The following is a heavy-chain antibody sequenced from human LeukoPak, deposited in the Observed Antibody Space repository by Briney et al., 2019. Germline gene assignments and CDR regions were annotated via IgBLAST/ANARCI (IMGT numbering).Heavy chain of an antibody. Sequence: QPEGSLRLSCAASGFSFSMFWMTWVRQAPGKGPEWVATLSDEGSQKYYLDSGKGRFTSSRDNGKTSVLLQMSSLRAGDSPLYYCAKDSAPFAENNWFDHWGQGILVTVSS. CDR2: LSDEGSQK. CDR3: AKDSAPFAENNWFDH. J-gene: IGHJ5*02. CDR1: GFSFSMFW. V-gene: IGHV3-7*04. D-gene: IGHD3-16*01.